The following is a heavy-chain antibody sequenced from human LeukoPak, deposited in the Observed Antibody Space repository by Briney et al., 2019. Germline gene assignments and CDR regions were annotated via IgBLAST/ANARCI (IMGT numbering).Heavy chain of an antibody. CDR2: ISAYNGNT. D-gene: IGHD2-15*01. CDR1: GYTLTELS. V-gene: IGHV1-18*01. CDR3: ARDIDIVVVVAATPGSFDY. J-gene: IGHJ4*02. Sequence: ASVKVSCKVSGYTLTELSMHWVRQAPGKGLEWMGWISAYNGNTNYAQKLQGRVTMTTDTSTSTAYMELRSLRSDDTAVYYCARDIDIVVVVAATPGSFDYWGQGTLVTVSS.